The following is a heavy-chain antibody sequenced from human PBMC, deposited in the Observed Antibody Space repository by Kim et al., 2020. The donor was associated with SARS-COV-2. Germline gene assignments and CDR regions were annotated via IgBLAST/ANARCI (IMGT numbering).Heavy chain of an antibody. V-gene: IGHV3-15*01. D-gene: IGHD3-10*01. Sequence: YAAPVKDKFTISRDDSKNTLYLQMNSLKTEDTAVYYCTTVEEGNYYYGMDVWGQGTTVTVSS. CDR3: TTVEEGNYYYGMDV. J-gene: IGHJ6*02.